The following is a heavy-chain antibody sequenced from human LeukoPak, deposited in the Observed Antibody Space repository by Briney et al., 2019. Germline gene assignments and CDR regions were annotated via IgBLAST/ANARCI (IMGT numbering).Heavy chain of an antibody. CDR2: IYTSGST. D-gene: IGHD5-24*01. CDR1: GGSISSGSYY. V-gene: IGHV4-61*02. CDR3: ARGMATTQGDENWFDP. J-gene: IGHJ5*02. Sequence: PSETLSLTCTVSGGSISSGSYYWSWIRQPAGKGLEWIGRIYTSGSTNYNPSLKSRVTISVDTSKNQFSLKLSSVTAADTAVYYCARGMATTQGDENWFDPWGQGTLVTVSS.